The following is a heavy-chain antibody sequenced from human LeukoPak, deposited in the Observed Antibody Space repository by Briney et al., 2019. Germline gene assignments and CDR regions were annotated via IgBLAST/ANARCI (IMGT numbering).Heavy chain of an antibody. D-gene: IGHD5-24*01. Sequence: GGSLRLSCAASGFTFSSYSMNWVRQAPGKGLEWVSYISSSSSTIYYADSVKGRFTISRDNAKNSLYLQMNSLRAEGTAVYYCARDRYGDGCNRAEYFQHWGQGTLVTVSS. J-gene: IGHJ1*01. CDR3: ARDRYGDGCNRAEYFQH. V-gene: IGHV3-48*01. CDR1: GFTFSSYS. CDR2: ISSSSSTI.